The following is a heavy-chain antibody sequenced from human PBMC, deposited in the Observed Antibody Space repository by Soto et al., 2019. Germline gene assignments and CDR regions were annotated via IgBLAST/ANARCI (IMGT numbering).Heavy chain of an antibody. D-gene: IGHD6-19*01. Sequence: QVPLKESGPVLGKTTETLTLNCNGPGFSLNKAKMGVGLVRQPPGKALEWLANIFSKDEKSYSTSLKSRLTISKDTSKSQVVLTMTNMDPVDTATYYCARITSIAVALDYWGQGTLVTVSS. CDR1: GFSLNKAKMG. CDR3: ARITSIAVALDY. J-gene: IGHJ4*02. CDR2: IFSKDEK. V-gene: IGHV2-26*01.